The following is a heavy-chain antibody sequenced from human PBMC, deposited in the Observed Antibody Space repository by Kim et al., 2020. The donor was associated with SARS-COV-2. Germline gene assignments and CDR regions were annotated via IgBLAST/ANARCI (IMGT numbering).Heavy chain of an antibody. V-gene: IGHV3-23*01. Sequence: GGSLRLSCAASGFTFSSYAMSWVRQAPGKGLEWVSAISGSGGSTYYADSVKGRFTISRDNSKNTLYLQMNSLRAEDTAVYYCAKGRTYYYDSSGWVYHYYGMDVWGQGTTVTVSS. J-gene: IGHJ6*02. CDR3: AKGRTYYYDSSGWVYHYYGMDV. CDR2: ISGSGGST. CDR1: GFTFSSYA. D-gene: IGHD3-22*01.